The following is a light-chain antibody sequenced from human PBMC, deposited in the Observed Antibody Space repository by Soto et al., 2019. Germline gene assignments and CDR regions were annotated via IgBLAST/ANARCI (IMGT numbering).Light chain of an antibody. Sequence: QSVLTQPPSASGTPGQRVIISCSGSSSNIGGNYVYWYQQLPETAPKLLIYRNNQRPSGVPDRFSGSKSGTSASLAIRGLRSEDEADYYCAAWDDSLTGPLFGGGTKLTVL. CDR3: AAWDDSLTGPL. CDR1: SSNIGGNY. J-gene: IGLJ2*01. CDR2: RNN. V-gene: IGLV1-47*01.